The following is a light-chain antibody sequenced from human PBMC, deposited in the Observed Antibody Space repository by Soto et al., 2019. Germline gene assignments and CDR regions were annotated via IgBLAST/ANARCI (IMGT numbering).Light chain of an antibody. CDR2: GAS. CDR1: QSVSSN. Sequence: EIVITQSPATLSVSPGERATLSCRASQSVSSNFAWYQQKPGQAPRLLIYGASTKATGITARFSGSGSGTEFTLTISSLQSEDFAVYYCQQYNNWPPLTFGGGTKVEIK. J-gene: IGKJ4*01. CDR3: QQYNNWPPLT. V-gene: IGKV3-15*01.